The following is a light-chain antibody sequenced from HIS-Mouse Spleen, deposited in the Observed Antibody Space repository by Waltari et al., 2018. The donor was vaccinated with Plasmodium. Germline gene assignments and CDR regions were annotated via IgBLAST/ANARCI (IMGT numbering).Light chain of an antibody. CDR1: ALPTKH. CDR2: EES. Sequence: SYELTQPPSVSVSPGHKARIPCSGTALPTKHAYWYQQKSSQDPVLVIYEESKRPSGIPERFSGSSSGTMATLTISGAQVEDEADYYCYSTDSSGNHRVFGGGTKLTVL. J-gene: IGLJ3*02. V-gene: IGLV3-10*01. CDR3: YSTDSSGNHRV.